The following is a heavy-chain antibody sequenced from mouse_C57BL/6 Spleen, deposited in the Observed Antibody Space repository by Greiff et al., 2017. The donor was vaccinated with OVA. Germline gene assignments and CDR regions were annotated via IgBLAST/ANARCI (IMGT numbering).Heavy chain of an antibody. D-gene: IGHD1-1*01. CDR3: AKPYYGSSSSYWYFDV. V-gene: IGHV2-4*01. J-gene: IGHJ1*03. CDR1: GFSLTSYG. CDR2: IWSGGST. Sequence: VQGVESGPGLVQPSQSLSITCTVSGFSLTSYGVHWVRQPPGKGLEWLGVIWSGGSTDYNAAFIYRLSISKDNSKSQVFFKMNSLQADDTAIYYCAKPYYGSSSSYWYFDVWGTGTTVTVSS.